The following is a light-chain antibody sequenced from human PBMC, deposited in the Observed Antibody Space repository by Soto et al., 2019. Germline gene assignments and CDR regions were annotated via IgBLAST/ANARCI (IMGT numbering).Light chain of an antibody. J-gene: IGLJ1*01. V-gene: IGLV3-21*02. Sequence: SYELTQAPSVSVAPGQTARIACGGDSIETKSVNWYQQKAGQAPVLVVSGDSDRPSGIPERIFGSNSGNAATLTISRVEAGDEADYYCQVWDTGSNHYVFGTGTKLTVL. CDR2: GDS. CDR3: QVWDTGSNHYV. CDR1: SIETKS.